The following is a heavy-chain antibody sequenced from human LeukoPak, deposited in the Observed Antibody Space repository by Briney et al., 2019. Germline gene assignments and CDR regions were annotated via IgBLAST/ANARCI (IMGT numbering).Heavy chain of an antibody. CDR2: ISGGGDST. CDR3: AKVAGSSGWYGGNAFDI. Sequence: GGSLRLXCAASEFTFSNYAMSWVRQTPGKGLEWVSAISGGGDSTYYADSVNGRFTISRGNSKNTLYLQMNSLRGEDTALYYCAKVAGSSGWYGGNAFDIWGQGTMVTVSS. J-gene: IGHJ3*02. CDR1: EFTFSNYA. D-gene: IGHD6-19*01. V-gene: IGHV3-23*01.